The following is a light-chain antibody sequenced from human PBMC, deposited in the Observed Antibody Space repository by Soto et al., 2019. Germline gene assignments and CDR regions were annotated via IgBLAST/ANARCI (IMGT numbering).Light chain of an antibody. J-gene: IGLJ3*02. Sequence: QSVLTQSSSASASLGSSVKLTCTLSSGHSNCIIAWHQQQPGKAPRYLMKLEGSGSYNKGSGVPDRFSGSSSGADRYLTISNLQSEDEADYYCETWDSNTRVFGGGTKLTVL. CDR1: SGHSNCI. CDR3: ETWDSNTRV. CDR2: LEGSGSY. V-gene: IGLV4-60*03.